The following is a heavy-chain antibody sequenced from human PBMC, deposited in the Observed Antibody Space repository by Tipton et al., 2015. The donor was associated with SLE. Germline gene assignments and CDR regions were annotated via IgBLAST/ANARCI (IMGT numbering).Heavy chain of an antibody. CDR2: ISYSETT. CDR3: ARDVQESTVTTTFEI. V-gene: IGHV4-59*12. D-gene: IGHD4-17*01. CDR1: GGSFSGYY. J-gene: IGHJ3*02. Sequence: GLVKPSETLSLTCAVYGGSFSGYYWSWIRQPPGKGLEWIGYISYSETTNYNPSLKSRVTLSVDTSNNQFSLKLNSVTAADTAVYYCARDVQESTVTTTFEIWGQGTMVTVSA.